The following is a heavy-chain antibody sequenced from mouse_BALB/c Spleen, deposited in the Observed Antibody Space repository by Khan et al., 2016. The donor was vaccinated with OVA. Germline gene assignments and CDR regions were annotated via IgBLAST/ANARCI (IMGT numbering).Heavy chain of an antibody. D-gene: IGHD4-1*02. CDR1: GYTFTNYG. J-gene: IGHJ1*01. Sequence: QIQLVQSGPELKKPGETVKISCKASGYTFTNYGMNWVKQAPGKGLKWMGWINTYTGETTYADDLKGRFAFSLETSASTAFLQINNLKNDDMATYFGARSNSYWYFDVWGAGTTVTVSS. CDR2: INTYTGET. V-gene: IGHV9-1*02. CDR3: ARSNSYWYFDV.